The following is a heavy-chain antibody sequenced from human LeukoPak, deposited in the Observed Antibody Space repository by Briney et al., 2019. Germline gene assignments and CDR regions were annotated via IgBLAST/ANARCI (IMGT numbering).Heavy chain of an antibody. Sequence: PGGSLRLSCAASGFTFSSYSMNWVRQAPGKGLEWVSSISSSSSCIYYADSVKGRFTISRDNAKNSLYLQMNSLRAEDTALYYCAREWFGELLDGYWGQGTLVTVSS. CDR3: AREWFGELLDGY. V-gene: IGHV3-21*01. CDR2: ISSSSSCI. J-gene: IGHJ4*02. D-gene: IGHD3-10*01. CDR1: GFTFSSYS.